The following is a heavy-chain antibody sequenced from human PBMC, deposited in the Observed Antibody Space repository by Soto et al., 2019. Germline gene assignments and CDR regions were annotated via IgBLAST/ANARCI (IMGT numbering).Heavy chain of an antibody. CDR2: IYYSGST. CDR1: GGSISSSSYY. J-gene: IGHJ4*02. CDR3: ARTDVVVVAATGNYFDY. Sequence: SETLSLPCTVSGGSISSSSYYWGWIRQPPGKGLEWIGSIYYSGSTYYNPSLKSRVTISVDTSKNQFSLKLSSVTAADTAVYYCARTDVVVVAATGNYFDYWGQGTLVTVSS. V-gene: IGHV4-39*01. D-gene: IGHD2-15*01.